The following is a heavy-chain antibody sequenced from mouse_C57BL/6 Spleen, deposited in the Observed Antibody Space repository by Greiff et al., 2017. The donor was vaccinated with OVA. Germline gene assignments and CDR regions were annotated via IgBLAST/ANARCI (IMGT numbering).Heavy chain of an antibody. D-gene: IGHD1-1*02. CDR3: ARRIYYDLYYFDY. CDR1: GYTFTSYW. V-gene: IGHV1-55*01. Sequence: QVQLQQPGAELVKPGASVKMSCKASGYTFTSYWITWVKQRPGQGLEWIGDIYPGSGSTNYNEKFKSKATLTVDTSTSTAYMQISRRTSEDSAVYYCARRIYYDLYYFDYWGQGTTLTVSS. CDR2: IYPGSGST. J-gene: IGHJ2*01.